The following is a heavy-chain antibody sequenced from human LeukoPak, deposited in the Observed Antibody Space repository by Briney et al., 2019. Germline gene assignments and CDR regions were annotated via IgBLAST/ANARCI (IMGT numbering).Heavy chain of an antibody. CDR3: ARDYYDSSGALGY. D-gene: IGHD3-22*01. V-gene: IGHV3-66*01. CDR2: IYSGGST. Sequence: PGGSLRLSCAASGFTFSSYSMNWVRQAPGKGLEWVSVIYSGGSTYYADSVKGRFTISRDNSKNTLYLQMNSLRAEDTAVYYCARDYYDSSGALGYWGQGTLVTVSS. CDR1: GFTFSSYS. J-gene: IGHJ4*02.